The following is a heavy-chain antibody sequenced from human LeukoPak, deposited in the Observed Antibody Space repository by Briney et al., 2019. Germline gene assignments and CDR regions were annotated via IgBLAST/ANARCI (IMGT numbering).Heavy chain of an antibody. CDR3: AREGQQLVLDY. D-gene: IGHD6-13*01. Sequence: GGSLRLSCAASGFTFSSYWMNWVRQAPGKGLEWVANIKQDGSEKNYVDSVKGRFTISRDNAKNSLYLQMNSLRAEDTAVYYCAREGQQLVLDYWGQGTLVTVSS. J-gene: IGHJ4*02. CDR1: GFTFSSYW. V-gene: IGHV3-7*01. CDR2: IKQDGSEK.